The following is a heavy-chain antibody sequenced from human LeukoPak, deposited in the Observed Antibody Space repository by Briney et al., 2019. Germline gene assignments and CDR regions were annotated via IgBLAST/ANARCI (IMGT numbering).Heavy chain of an antibody. D-gene: IGHD1-26*01. Sequence: PGGSLRLSCAASGFPFSVYGMHWVRQAPGRGLEWVAVIGHDGTFQQYADSVKGRFAVSRDNFKNTLYLQMNSLRAEDTAIYHCARDLTSSYLDNWGQGALVTVSS. CDR3: ARDLTSSYLDN. CDR2: IGHDGTFQ. CDR1: GFPFSVYG. J-gene: IGHJ4*02. V-gene: IGHV3-33*01.